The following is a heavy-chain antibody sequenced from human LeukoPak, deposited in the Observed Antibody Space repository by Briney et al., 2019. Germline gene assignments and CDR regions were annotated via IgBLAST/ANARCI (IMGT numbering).Heavy chain of an antibody. Sequence: ASLKVSCKASGYTFTSYDINWVRQATGQGVEWMGWMNPNSGNRGYAQKFPGRVTITRNTSISTAYMELSSLRSEDTAVYYCARSEGRWFGELLGYYYYMDVWGKGTTVTVSS. CDR2: MNPNSGNR. CDR3: ARSEGRWFGELLGYYYYMDV. J-gene: IGHJ6*03. V-gene: IGHV1-8*03. D-gene: IGHD3-10*01. CDR1: GYTFTSYD.